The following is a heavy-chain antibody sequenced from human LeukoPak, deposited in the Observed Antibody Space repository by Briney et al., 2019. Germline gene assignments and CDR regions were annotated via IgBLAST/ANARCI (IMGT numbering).Heavy chain of an antibody. Sequence: PSETLSLTCSVSGGSMNTYYWGWIRQPAGAGLEWIGRIYSSGGTYYNPSLKSRVTVSIDTSRNQFSLNLSSVTAAGTAVYYCARGGADAYDVYYLDVWGTGTTVTVSS. CDR1: GGSMNTYY. D-gene: IGHD5-12*01. J-gene: IGHJ6*03. V-gene: IGHV4-4*07. CDR2: IYSSGGT. CDR3: ARGGADAYDVYYLDV.